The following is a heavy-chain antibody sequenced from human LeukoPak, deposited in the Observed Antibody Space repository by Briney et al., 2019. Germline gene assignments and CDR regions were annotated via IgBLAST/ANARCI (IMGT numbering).Heavy chain of an antibody. CDR1: GGSISSSSYY. D-gene: IGHD5-24*01. J-gene: IGHJ5*02. V-gene: IGHV4-39*01. CDR2: IYYSGST. Sequence: PSETLSLTCTVSGGSISSSSYYWGWIRQPPGKGLEWIGSIYYSGSTYYNPSLKSRVTISVDTSKNQFSLKLSSVTAADTAVYYYARLDHQRWLYNWFDPWGQGTLVTVSS. CDR3: ARLDHQRWLYNWFDP.